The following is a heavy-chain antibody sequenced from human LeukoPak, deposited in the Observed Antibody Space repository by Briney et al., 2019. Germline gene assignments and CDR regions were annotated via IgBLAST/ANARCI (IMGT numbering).Heavy chain of an antibody. V-gene: IGHV4-39*01. J-gene: IGHJ4*02. Sequence: KPSQTLSLTCTVSGGSINSSSYYWGWIRQPPGEALEWIGSIYHSGYTYYNPSLKSRVTISVNTSKSQFSLKLSSVTAADTALYYCARSSIFRGVTVDYWGQGTLVTVSS. CDR1: GGSINSSSYY. CDR2: IYHSGYT. CDR3: ARSSIFRGVTVDY. D-gene: IGHD3-10*01.